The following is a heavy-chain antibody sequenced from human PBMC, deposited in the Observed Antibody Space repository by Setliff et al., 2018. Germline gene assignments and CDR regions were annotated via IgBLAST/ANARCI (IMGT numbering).Heavy chain of an antibody. J-gene: IGHJ4*02. CDR2: ISHSANK. V-gene: IGHV4-39*01. CDR3: ARGSYYDSSGYSPDFFDY. Sequence: SETLSLTCTVSGGSISDNSYYWGWIRQPPGKELEWIGGISHSANKYYNPSFRGRVTIPVDTSKSQFSLRLSSLTAADTAVYYCARGSYYDSSGYSPDFFDYWGQGTLVTVSS. D-gene: IGHD3-22*01. CDR1: GGSISDNSYY.